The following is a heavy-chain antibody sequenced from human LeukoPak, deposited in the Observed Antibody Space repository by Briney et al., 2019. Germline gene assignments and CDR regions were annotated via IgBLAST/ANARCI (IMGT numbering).Heavy chain of an antibody. CDR3: ARDTGAVAVSNFDY. CDR1: GGSFSGYY. V-gene: IGHV4-34*01. Sequence: KPSETLSLTCAVYGGSFSGYYWSWIRQPPGKGLEWIGEINHSGSTNYNPSLKSRVTISVDTSKNQFSLKLSSVTAADTAVYYCARDTGAVAVSNFDYWGQGTLVTVSS. CDR2: INHSGST. D-gene: IGHD6-19*01. J-gene: IGHJ4*02.